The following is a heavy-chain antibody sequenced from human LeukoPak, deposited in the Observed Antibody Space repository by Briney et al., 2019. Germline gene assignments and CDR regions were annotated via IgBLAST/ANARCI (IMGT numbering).Heavy chain of an antibody. Sequence: GGSLRLSCAASGFTSSSYRMNWVRQAPGKGLEWVSSISSSSSYIYYADSVKGRFTISRDNAKNSLYLQMNSLRAEDTAVYYCARYREVATIVSWSDRWFRRTLVTVSS. V-gene: IGHV3-21*01. CDR2: ISSSSSYI. D-gene: IGHD5-12*01. CDR3: ARYREVATIVSWSDR. CDR1: GFTSSSYR. J-gene: IGHJ5*02.